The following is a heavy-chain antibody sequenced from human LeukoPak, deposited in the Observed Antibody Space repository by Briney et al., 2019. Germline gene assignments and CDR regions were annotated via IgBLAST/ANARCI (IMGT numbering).Heavy chain of an antibody. V-gene: IGHV3-7*01. Sequence: GGSLRLSCAASGVTFSSYWMSGVAQAPGRGLDWVGNVKQEAREKYYVDSVKGRFTISRDNSKNSLYLQMTSLRAEDTAVYYCARGYYDYGSTVGDYWGQGTLVTVSS. CDR1: GVTFSSYW. D-gene: IGHD4-17*01. CDR2: VKQEAREK. CDR3: ARGYYDYGSTVGDY. J-gene: IGHJ4*02.